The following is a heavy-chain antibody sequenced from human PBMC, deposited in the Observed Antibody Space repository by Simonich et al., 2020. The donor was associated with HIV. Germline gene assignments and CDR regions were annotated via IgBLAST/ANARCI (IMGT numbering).Heavy chain of an antibody. J-gene: IGHJ4*02. CDR2: FDHEDGET. Sequence: QVQLVQSGAEVKKPGASVKVSCKVSGYSLTELSMHRVRQAPGKGLEWMGGFDHEDGETINVQKFQGRVTMTEDTATDTAYMELSSRRFEDTAVYYCATETGNFDYWGQGTLVTVSS. V-gene: IGHV1-24*01. CDR3: ATETGNFDY. D-gene: IGHD7-27*01. CDR1: GYSLTELS.